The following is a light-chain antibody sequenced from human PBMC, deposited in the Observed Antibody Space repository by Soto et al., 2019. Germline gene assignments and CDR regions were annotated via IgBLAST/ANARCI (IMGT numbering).Light chain of an antibody. Sequence: QSALTQPRSVSGSPGQSVTISCTGTSSNVGGYNYVSWYQHHPGKAPKLVIYDVYNRPSGVPDRFSGSKSDNTASLTISGLQAADEADYFCKSYAGSNTYVFGSGTKVTVL. J-gene: IGLJ1*01. V-gene: IGLV2-11*01. CDR3: KSYAGSNTYV. CDR2: DVY. CDR1: SSNVGGYNY.